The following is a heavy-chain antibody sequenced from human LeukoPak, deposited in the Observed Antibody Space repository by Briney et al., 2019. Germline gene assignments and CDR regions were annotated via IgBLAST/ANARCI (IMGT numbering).Heavy chain of an antibody. D-gene: IGHD3-22*01. CDR3: ARDEYYYDSSGYQSPSFDY. J-gene: IGHJ4*02. CDR1: GGSFSGYY. V-gene: IGHV4-59*12. CDR2: IYYSGST. Sequence: TPSETLSLTCAVYGGSFSGYYWSWIRQPPGKGLEWIGYIYYSGSTDYNPSLKSRVTMSVDTSKNQFSLKLSSVTAADTAVYYCARDEYYYDSSGYQSPSFDYWGQGTLVTVSS.